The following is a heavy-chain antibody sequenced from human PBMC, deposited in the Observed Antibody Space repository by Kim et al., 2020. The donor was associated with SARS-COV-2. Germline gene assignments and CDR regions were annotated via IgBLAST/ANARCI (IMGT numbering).Heavy chain of an antibody. CDR3: ARDEYYDSSGYFWFDT. CDR1: GFTFSSYS. D-gene: IGHD3-22*01. J-gene: IGHJ5*02. CDR2: ISSSSSYI. Sequence: GGSLRLSCAASGFTFSSYSMNWVRQAPGKGLEWVSSISSSSSYIYYADSVKGRFTISRDNAKNSLYLQMNSLRAEDTAVYYCARDEYYDSSGYFWFDTWGQGTLVTVSS. V-gene: IGHV3-21*01.